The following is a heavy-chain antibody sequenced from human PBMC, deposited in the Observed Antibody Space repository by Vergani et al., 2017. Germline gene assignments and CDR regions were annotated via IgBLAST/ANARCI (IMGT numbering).Heavy chain of an antibody. V-gene: IGHV3-49*03. Sequence: EVQLVESGGGLVQPGRSLRLSCTASGFTFGDYAMSWFRQAPGKGLEWVGFIRSKAYGGTTEYAASVKGRFTISRDNAKNSLYLQMNSLKTEDTAVYYCARVWGGYYYYYMDVWGQGTTVTVSS. CDR2: IRSKAYGGTT. D-gene: IGHD7-27*01. CDR1: GFTFGDYA. CDR3: ARVWGGYYYYYMDV. J-gene: IGHJ6*03.